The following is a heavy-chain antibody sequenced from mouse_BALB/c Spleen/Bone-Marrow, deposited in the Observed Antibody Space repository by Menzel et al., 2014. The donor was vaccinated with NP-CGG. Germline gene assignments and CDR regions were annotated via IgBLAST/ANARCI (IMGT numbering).Heavy chain of an antibody. D-gene: IGHD2-4*01. CDR3: AREGGLRRGDYYAMDY. Sequence: SGPELVKPGASVKMSCKASGYTFTAYVMHWVKQKPGQGLEWIGYINPYNDGTKYNEMFKGKATLTSDKSSSTAHMELSSLTSEDSAVYYCAREGGLRRGDYYAMDYWGQATSVTVSS. V-gene: IGHV1-14*01. CDR2: INPYNDGT. J-gene: IGHJ4*01. CDR1: GYTFTAYV.